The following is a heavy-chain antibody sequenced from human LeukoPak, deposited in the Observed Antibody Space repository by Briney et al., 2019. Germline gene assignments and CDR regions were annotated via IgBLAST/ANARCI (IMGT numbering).Heavy chain of an antibody. D-gene: IGHD3-10*01. CDR2: TNSDGSST. V-gene: IGHV3-74*01. Sequence: GGSLRLSCAASGFTFSGYGMQWVRQAPGKGLVWVSHTNSDGSSTSYADSVKGRFTISRDNAKNTLYLQMNSQRAEDSAVYYCARVRHFGSAPLYYYALDVWGQGTTVTVSS. CDR3: ARVRHFGSAPLYYYALDV. CDR1: GFTFSGYG. J-gene: IGHJ6*02.